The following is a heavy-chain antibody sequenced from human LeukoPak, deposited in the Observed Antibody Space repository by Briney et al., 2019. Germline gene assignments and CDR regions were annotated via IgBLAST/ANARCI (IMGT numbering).Heavy chain of an antibody. V-gene: IGHV4-39*01. CDR1: GASITSSSHY. CDR3: ARQSGGATVTTIFDY. Sequence: SETLSLTCPVSGASITSSSHYWGWIRQPPGKGLEWIGSLFYSGSTSYNPSLKSRVTISVDTSKNQFSLKLSSVTAADTAVYYCARQSGGATVTTIFDYWGQGTLVTVSS. CDR2: LFYSGST. D-gene: IGHD4-17*01. J-gene: IGHJ4*02.